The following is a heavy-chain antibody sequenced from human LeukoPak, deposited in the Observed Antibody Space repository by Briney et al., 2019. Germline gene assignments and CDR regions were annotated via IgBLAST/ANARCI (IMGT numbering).Heavy chain of an antibody. CDR3: ARGFRIGREQLGDQDFDY. V-gene: IGHV4-34*01. D-gene: IGHD6-13*01. CDR2: INHSGST. Sequence: SETLSLTCAVYGGSFSGYYWSWIRQPPGKGLEWIGEINHSGSTNYNPSLKSRVTISVDTSKNQFSLKLSSVTAADTAVYYCARGFRIGREQLGDQDFDYWGQGTLVTVSS. CDR1: GGSFSGYY. J-gene: IGHJ4*02.